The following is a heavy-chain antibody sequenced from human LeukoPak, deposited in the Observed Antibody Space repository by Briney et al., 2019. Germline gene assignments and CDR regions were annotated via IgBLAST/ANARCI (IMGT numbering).Heavy chain of an antibody. Sequence: SETLSLTCTVSGGSISSYYWNWIRQPPGKGLEWIGSIYYSGSTNYNPSLKSRVTMSVDTSKIQFSLKLSSVTAADTAVYYCAGFYDSSAYYGAFDIWGQGTMVTVSS. J-gene: IGHJ3*02. D-gene: IGHD3-22*01. CDR1: GGSISSYY. CDR3: AGFYDSSAYYGAFDI. CDR2: IYYSGST. V-gene: IGHV4-59*01.